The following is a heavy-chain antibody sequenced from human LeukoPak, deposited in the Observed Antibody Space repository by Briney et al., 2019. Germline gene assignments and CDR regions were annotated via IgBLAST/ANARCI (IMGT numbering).Heavy chain of an antibody. CDR2: IRHDGSNK. CDR3: ARESSSGWYSDAFDI. D-gene: IGHD6-19*01. CDR1: GFTFSSYG. V-gene: IGHV3-30*02. Sequence: GGSLRLSCAASGFTFSSYGMHWVRQAPGKGLEWVAFIRHDGSNKYYADSVKGRFTISRDNSKNTLYLQMNSLRAEDTAVYYCARESSSGWYSDAFDIWGQGTLVTVSS. J-gene: IGHJ3*02.